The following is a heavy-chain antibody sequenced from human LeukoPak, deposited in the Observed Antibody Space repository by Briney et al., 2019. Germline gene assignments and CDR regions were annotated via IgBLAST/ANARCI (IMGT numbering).Heavy chain of an antibody. Sequence: GGSLRLSCAASGFTFSRYGMHWVRQAPGKGLEWVAVIWYDGSNKYYADSVKGRFTISRDNSKNTLYLQMNSLRAEDTAVYYCAKDTGGGNSDYFDYWGQGTLVTVSS. CDR2: IWYDGSNK. J-gene: IGHJ4*02. CDR3: AKDTGGGNSDYFDY. V-gene: IGHV3-33*06. CDR1: GFTFSRYG. D-gene: IGHD2-8*02.